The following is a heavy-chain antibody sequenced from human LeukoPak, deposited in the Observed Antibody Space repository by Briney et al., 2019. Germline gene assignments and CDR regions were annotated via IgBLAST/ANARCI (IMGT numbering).Heavy chain of an antibody. CDR2: FHNSGSA. D-gene: IGHD2-15*01. Sequence: SETLSLTCTVSGDSISSYFWSWIRQPPGKGLEWIGYFHNSGSANYNPSLKSRITMSVDTSKNQFSLKLRSVTAADTAVYYCARDSHSVDTATPRGFDPWGQGTLVTVSS. V-gene: IGHV4-59*01. CDR3: ARDSHSVDTATPRGFDP. CDR1: GDSISSYF. J-gene: IGHJ5*02.